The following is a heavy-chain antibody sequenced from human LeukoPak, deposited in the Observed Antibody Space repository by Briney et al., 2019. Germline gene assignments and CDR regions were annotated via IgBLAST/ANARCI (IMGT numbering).Heavy chain of an antibody. J-gene: IGHJ6*02. V-gene: IGHV4-34*01. D-gene: IGHD3-3*01. CDR3: ARVRGASDFWSGYYYGMDV. Sequence: SETLSLTCAVYGGSFSGYYWSWIRQPPGKGLEWIGEINHSGSTNYNPSLKSRVTMSVDTSKNQFSLKLSSVTAADTAVYYCARVRGASDFWSGYYYGMDVWGQGTTVTVSS. CDR1: GGSFSGYY. CDR2: INHSGST.